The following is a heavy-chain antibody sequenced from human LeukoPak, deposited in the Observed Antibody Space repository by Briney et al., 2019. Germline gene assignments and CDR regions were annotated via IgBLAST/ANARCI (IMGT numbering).Heavy chain of an antibody. CDR1: GYTFTSYY. D-gene: IGHD6-19*01. CDR2: INPSGGST. CDR3: ARSYSSGWQGDY. J-gene: IGHJ4*02. V-gene: IGHV1-46*01. Sequence: ASVKVSCKASGYTFTSYYIHWVRQAPGQGLEWMAVINPSGGSTSYPQKFQGRLTMTSDTSTSTVYMELSSLRSEDTAVYCCARSYSSGWQGDYWGQGTLVTVSS.